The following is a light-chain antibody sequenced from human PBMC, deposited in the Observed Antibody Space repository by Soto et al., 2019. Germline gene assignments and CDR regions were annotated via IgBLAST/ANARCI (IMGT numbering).Light chain of an antibody. J-gene: IGKJ1*01. CDR2: KAS. CDR1: QSISSW. Sequence: DVQMTQSPSSVSASVGDRVAITCRASQSISSWLAWYQQKPGKAPMLLIYKASSLESGGPSRFSGSGSGTEFTLTISSLQPDDFATYYCQQYNSYSTFGQGAKVDIK. CDR3: QQYNSYST. V-gene: IGKV1-5*03.